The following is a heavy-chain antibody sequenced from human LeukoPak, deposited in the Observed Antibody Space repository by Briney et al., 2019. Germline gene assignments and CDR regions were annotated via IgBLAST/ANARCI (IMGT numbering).Heavy chain of an antibody. J-gene: IGHJ4*02. Sequence: PGGSLRLSCAASGFTFSSYGMHWVRQAPGKGLEWVAFIRYDGSNKYYADSVKGRFTISRDNSKNTLYLQMNSLRAEDTAVYYCAKIPGPAVTVTTDYWGQGTLVTVSS. CDR3: AKIPGPAVTVTTDY. CDR2: IRYDGSNK. V-gene: IGHV3-30*02. D-gene: IGHD4-11*01. CDR1: GFTFSSYG.